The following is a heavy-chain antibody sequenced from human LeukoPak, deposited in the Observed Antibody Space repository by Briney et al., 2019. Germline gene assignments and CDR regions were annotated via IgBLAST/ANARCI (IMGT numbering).Heavy chain of an antibody. CDR2: ISYDGSNK. CDR1: GFTFSSYA. CDR3: ARGWRRENYDFWSGYLNGFDP. D-gene: IGHD3-3*01. J-gene: IGHJ5*02. Sequence: PGGSLRLSCAASGFTFSSYAMHWVRQAPGKGLEWVAVISYDGSNKYYADSVKGRFTISRDNSKNTLYLQMNSLRAEDTAVYYCARGWRRENYDFWSGYLNGFDPWGQGTLVTVSS. V-gene: IGHV3-30*04.